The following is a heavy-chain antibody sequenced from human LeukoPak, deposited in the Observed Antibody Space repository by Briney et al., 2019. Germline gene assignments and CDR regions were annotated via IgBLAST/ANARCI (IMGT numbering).Heavy chain of an antibody. J-gene: IGHJ4*02. CDR3: GRGRSMND. CDR1: GFTFSSYG. CDR2: IAEDGSEK. D-gene: IGHD5-24*01. Sequence: PGRSLRLSCAASGFTFSSYGMHWVRQAPGKGLECVANIAEDGSEKYYVDSVKGRITISRDNAKNTLYLQMNSLRVDDTAVYYCGRGRSMNDWGQGTLVTVSS. V-gene: IGHV3-7*01.